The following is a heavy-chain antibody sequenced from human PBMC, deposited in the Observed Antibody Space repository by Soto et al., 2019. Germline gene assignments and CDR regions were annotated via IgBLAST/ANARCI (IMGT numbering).Heavy chain of an antibody. D-gene: IGHD2-21*02. Sequence: PGGSLRLSCAASGFTFSNYAMSWVRQAPGKGLEWVSAISGSGDSTFYADSVKGRFTISRDNSKNTLYLQMNSLRAEDTAVYYCAKSALPCGGDCYFDYWGQGTLVTVSS. V-gene: IGHV3-23*01. CDR3: AKSALPCGGDCYFDY. CDR1: GFTFSNYA. J-gene: IGHJ4*02. CDR2: ISGSGDST.